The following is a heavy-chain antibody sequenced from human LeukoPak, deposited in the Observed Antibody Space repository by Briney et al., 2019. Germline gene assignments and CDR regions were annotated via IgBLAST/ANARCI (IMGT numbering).Heavy chain of an antibody. CDR2: IRSDGGST. D-gene: IGHD6-19*01. CDR3: VKSSSGWYAVGNWFDP. V-gene: IGHV3-64D*09. J-gene: IGHJ5*02. Sequence: GSLRLSCSVSGFTFSTYAMYWVRQAPGKGLEYVSAIRSDGGSTYYADSVKGRFTISRDDSKNTLHLQMSSLRPEDTALYYCVKSSSGWYAVGNWFDPWGQGTLVTVSS. CDR1: GFTFSTYA.